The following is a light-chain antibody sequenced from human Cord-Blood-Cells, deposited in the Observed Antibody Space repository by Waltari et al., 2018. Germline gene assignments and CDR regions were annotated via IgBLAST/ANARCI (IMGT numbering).Light chain of an antibody. V-gene: IGKV4-1*01. Sequence: DIVMTQSPDSLAVSLGERATINCKSSQSVLYSSNNKNYLAWHQKKPGQPPKLLIYWASTRESGVPDRLSGSGSGTDFTHPNCRLQAEDVAVYYCQEYYSTLTFGGGTKVEIK. CDR2: WAS. J-gene: IGKJ4*01. CDR1: QSVLYSSNNKNY. CDR3: QEYYSTLT.